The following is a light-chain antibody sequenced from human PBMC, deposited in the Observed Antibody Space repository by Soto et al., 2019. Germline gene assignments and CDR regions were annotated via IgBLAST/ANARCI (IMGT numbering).Light chain of an antibody. CDR2: GAS. J-gene: IGKJ3*01. Sequence: AVQMTQSPSSLSASVGDRVTITCRASQGIRSDLGWYQQKPGKAPKLLIYGASTLHSGVPSRFSGSGSGTDFTLTISSLQAEDFATYDCLQDFNYPFTFGPGTRVEIK. CDR3: LQDFNYPFT. V-gene: IGKV1-6*01. CDR1: QGIRSD.